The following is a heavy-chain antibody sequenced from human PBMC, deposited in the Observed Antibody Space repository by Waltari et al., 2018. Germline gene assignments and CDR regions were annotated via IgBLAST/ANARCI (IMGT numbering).Heavy chain of an antibody. CDR2: MNPTSGST. J-gene: IGHJ6*03. CDR1: GYSFTSYN. CDR3: ARDYGSGTYYYMDV. D-gene: IGHD3-10*01. V-gene: IGHV1-8*03. Sequence: QVQLVQSGAEVKKPGASVKVSCKASGYSFTSYNINWVRQAAGQGLGWMGWMNPTSGSTGYAQKFQDRVTITRNTSIGTAYMELRSLRSEDTAVYYCARDYGSGTYYYMDVWGKGTTVAVSS.